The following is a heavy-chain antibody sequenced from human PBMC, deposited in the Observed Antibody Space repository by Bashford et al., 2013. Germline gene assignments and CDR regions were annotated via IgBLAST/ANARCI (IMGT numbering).Heavy chain of an antibody. CDR2: ISPNGGGT. V-gene: IGHV1-2*02. J-gene: IGHJ6*02. CDR3: ARVKGELNFGILFCTYGMDV. Sequence: ASVKVSCKASGYTFTSYGISWVRQAPGQGLESIGWISPNGGGTNFAQKFVGRVAMTWDTSTSTAHMELSRLSSDDTASYFCARVKGELNFGILFCTYGMDVWGQGTTVTVSS. D-gene: IGHD1-7*01. CDR1: GYTFTSYG.